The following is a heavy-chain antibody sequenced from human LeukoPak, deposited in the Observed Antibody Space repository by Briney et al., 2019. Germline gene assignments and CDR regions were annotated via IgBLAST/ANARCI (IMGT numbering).Heavy chain of an antibody. Sequence: PGGSLRLSCAASGFTFSDHYMDWVRQAPGTGLEWVGRTKNKADSFITQYAASVRGRFDISREESKSSLYLQMNSLRTEDTAVYYCVRDTPAGLDYWGQGTLVTVSS. CDR3: VRDTPAGLDY. V-gene: IGHV3-72*01. J-gene: IGHJ4*02. CDR2: TKNKADSFIT. CDR1: GFTFSDHY.